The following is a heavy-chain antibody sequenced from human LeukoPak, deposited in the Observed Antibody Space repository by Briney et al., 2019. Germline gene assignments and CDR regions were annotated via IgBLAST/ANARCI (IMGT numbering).Heavy chain of an antibody. CDR3: AGANYDFWSGYYRDAFDT. V-gene: IGHV4-39*01. D-gene: IGHD3-3*01. CDR1: GGSISSSSYY. J-gene: IGHJ3*02. CDR2: IYYSGST. Sequence: SETLSLTCTVSGGSISSSSYYWGWIRQPPGKGLEWIGSIYYSGSTYYNPSLKSRVTISVDTSKNQFSLKLSSVTAADTAVYYCAGANYDFWSGYYRDAFDTWGQGTMVTVSS.